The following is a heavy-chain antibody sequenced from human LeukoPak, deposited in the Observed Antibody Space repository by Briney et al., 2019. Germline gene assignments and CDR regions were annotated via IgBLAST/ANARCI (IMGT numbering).Heavy chain of an antibody. J-gene: IGHJ6*03. Sequence: ASVKVSCKASGYTFTSYGISWVRQAPGQGLEWMGWISAYNGNTNYAQKLQGRVTMTTDISTSTAYIELRSLRSDDTAVYYCARAWWYSSSWYVSYYYMDVWGKGTTVTVSS. V-gene: IGHV1-18*01. D-gene: IGHD6-13*01. CDR1: GYTFTSYG. CDR2: ISAYNGNT. CDR3: ARAWWYSSSWYVSYYYMDV.